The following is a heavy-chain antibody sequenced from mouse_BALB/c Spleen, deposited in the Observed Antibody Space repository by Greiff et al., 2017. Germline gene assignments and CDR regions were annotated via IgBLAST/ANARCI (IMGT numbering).Heavy chain of an antibody. CDR1: GFNIKDTY. Sequence: VQLKESGAELVKPGASVKLSCTASGFNIKDTYMHWVKQRPEPGLEWIGRIDPANGNTKYDPKFQGKATITADTSSNTAYLHLSSLTSEDTAVYYCARPNPRRETTYLDVWGAGTTVTVSS. CDR3: ARPNPRRETTYLDV. V-gene: IGHV14-3*02. J-gene: IGHJ1*01. CDR2: IDPANGNT. D-gene: IGHD2-13*01.